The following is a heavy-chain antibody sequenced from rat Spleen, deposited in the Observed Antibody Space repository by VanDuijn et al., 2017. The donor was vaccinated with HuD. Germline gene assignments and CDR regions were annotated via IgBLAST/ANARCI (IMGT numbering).Heavy chain of an antibody. Sequence: EVQLVESGGGLVQPGRSLKLSCAASGFTFSNYYMAWVRQAPTKGLEWVAYISTGGGSTYYRDSVKGRFTISRDNAINTLYLQMDSLRSEDTATYYCARGGYNYGWFAYWGQGTLVTVSS. CDR1: GFTFSNYY. V-gene: IGHV5-27*01. CDR3: ARGGYNYGWFAY. CDR2: ISTGGGST. J-gene: IGHJ3*01. D-gene: IGHD1-9*01.